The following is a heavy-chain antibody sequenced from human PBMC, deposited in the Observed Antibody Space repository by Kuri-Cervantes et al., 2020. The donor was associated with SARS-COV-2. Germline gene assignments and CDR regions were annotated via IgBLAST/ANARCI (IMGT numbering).Heavy chain of an antibody. V-gene: IGHV5-51*01. CDR1: GYSFTSNW. CDR2: IYPGDSDT. J-gene: IGHJ4*02. CDR3: ARWGKTTIFGVPSPFGY. D-gene: IGHD3-3*01. Sequence: NVSRKGSGYSFTSNWIGWVRQMPGKGLEWMGIIYPGDSDTRYSPSFQGQVTISADKSISTAYLQWSSLKAPDTAMYYCARWGKTTIFGVPSPFGYWGQGTLVTVSS.